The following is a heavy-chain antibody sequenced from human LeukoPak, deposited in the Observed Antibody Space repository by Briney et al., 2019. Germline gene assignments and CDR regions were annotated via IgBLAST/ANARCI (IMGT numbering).Heavy chain of an antibody. D-gene: IGHD5-18*01. J-gene: IGHJ6*02. V-gene: IGHV1-18*01. CDR2: ISAYNGNT. Sequence: ASVKVSCKASGYTFTSYGISWVRQAPGQGLEWMGWISAYNGNTDYAQKLQGRVTMTTDTSTSTAYMELRSLRSDDTAVYYCARVDTAMVTDFYHYYGMDVWGQGTTVTVSS. CDR1: GYTFTSYG. CDR3: ARVDTAMVTDFYHYYGMDV.